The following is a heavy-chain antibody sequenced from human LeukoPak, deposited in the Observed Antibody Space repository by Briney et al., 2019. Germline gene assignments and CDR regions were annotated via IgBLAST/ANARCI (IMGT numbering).Heavy chain of an antibody. V-gene: IGHV1-18*04. CDR1: GYTFTSYG. CDR3: ARDLRGGRYCSGGSCYSFGY. D-gene: IGHD2-15*01. CDR2: ISAYNGNT. J-gene: IGHJ4*02. Sequence: ASVKVSCKPSGYTFTSYGISWVRQAPGQGLEWMGWISAYNGNTNYAQKLQGRVTMTTDTSTSTAYMELRSLRSDDTAVYYCARDLRGGRYCSGGSCYSFGYWGQGTLVTVSS.